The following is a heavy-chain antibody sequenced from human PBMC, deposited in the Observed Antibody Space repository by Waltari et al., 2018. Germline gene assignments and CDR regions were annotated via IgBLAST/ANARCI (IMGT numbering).Heavy chain of an antibody. J-gene: IGHJ4*02. Sequence: QVQLVESGGGVVQPGRSLRLSCAASGFTFSSYGMHWVGQAPGKGLEWVAVTWYDGSNKYYADSVKGRFTISRDNSKNTLYLQMNSLRAEDTAVYYCAKDRGSSGWLPDYWGQGTLVTVSS. V-gene: IGHV3-30*18. D-gene: IGHD6-19*01. CDR2: TWYDGSNK. CDR3: AKDRGSSGWLPDY. CDR1: GFTFSSYG.